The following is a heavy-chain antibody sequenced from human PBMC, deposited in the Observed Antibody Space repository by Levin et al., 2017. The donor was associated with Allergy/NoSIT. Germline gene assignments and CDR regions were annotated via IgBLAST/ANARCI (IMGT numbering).Heavy chain of an antibody. CDR3: ARMGDTAMVDPFDY. CDR1: GGSISNYY. V-gene: IGHV4-59*01. Sequence: PSETLSLTCTVSGGSISNYYWSWIRQPPGKGLEWIGYIYSSGSTNYNPSLKSRVTISVDTSKSQFSLKLTSVTAAATAVYYFARMGDTAMVDPFDYWGQGTLVTVSS. J-gene: IGHJ4*02. D-gene: IGHD5-18*01. CDR2: IYSSGST.